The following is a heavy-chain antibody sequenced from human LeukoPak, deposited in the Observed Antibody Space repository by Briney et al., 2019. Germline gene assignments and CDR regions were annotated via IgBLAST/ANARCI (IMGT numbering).Heavy chain of an antibody. CDR3: ARVSHFWSGVDY. CDR1: GFTFSTCW. CDR2: IQQDGSEK. D-gene: IGHD3-3*02. Sequence: GGSLRLSCAASGFTFSTCWMSWVRQAPGKGLEWVANIQQDGSEKYYVDSVKGRFTISRDNAKNSLYLQMNSLTAEDTAVYYCARVSHFWSGVDYWGQGTLVTVSS. V-gene: IGHV3-7*01. J-gene: IGHJ4*02.